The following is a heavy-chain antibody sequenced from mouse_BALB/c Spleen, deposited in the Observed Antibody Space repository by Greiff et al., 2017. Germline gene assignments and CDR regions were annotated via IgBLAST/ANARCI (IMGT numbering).Heavy chain of an antibody. CDR1: GFSLTSYG. Sequence: QVHVKQSGPGLVQPSQSLSITCTVSGFSLTSYGVHWVRQSPGKGLEWLGVIWSGGSTDYNAAFISRLSISKDNSKSQVFFKMNSLQANDTAIYYCARMDGYYPYYAMDYWGQGTSVTVSS. V-gene: IGHV2-2*02. CDR3: ARMDGYYPYYAMDY. D-gene: IGHD2-3*01. J-gene: IGHJ4*01. CDR2: IWSGGST.